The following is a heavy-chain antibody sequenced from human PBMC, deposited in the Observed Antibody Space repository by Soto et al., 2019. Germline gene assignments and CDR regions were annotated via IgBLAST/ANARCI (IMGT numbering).Heavy chain of an antibody. CDR2: IGSSGDTT. J-gene: IGHJ4*02. D-gene: IGHD3-16*01. CDR1: GFTFSSFX. Sequence: GSLRLSCAASGFTFSSFXXXXVRQAPGKGLEWVSSIGSSGDTTYYADSVKGRFIISRDNSKSTLFLQMSSLRAEDTAVYYCAKQMGNNAYTAADYWGQGTLVTVSS. V-gene: IGHV3-23*01. CDR3: AKQMGNNAYTAADY.